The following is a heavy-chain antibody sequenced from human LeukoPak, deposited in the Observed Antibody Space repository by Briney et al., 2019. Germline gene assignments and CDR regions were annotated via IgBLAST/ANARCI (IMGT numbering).Heavy chain of an antibody. J-gene: IGHJ6*02. CDR2: IYHAGST. V-gene: IGHV4-39*07. D-gene: IGHD3-3*01. CDR3: ATDTQIFSVIQNYHYYGMDV. CDR1: GGSISSSSYY. Sequence: SETLSLTCTVSGGSISSSSYYWGWIRQPPGKGLEWIGSIYHAGSTNYNPSLKSRVTISVDTAKNQFSLELNSVTAADTAVYYCATDTQIFSVIQNYHYYGMDVWGQGTTVTVSS.